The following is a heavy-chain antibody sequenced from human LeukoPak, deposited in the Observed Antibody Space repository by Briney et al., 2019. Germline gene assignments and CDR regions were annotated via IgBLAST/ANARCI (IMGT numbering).Heavy chain of an antibody. CDR2: AFYSGRT. J-gene: IGHJ4*02. Sequence: PSETLSLTCTVSGGSISSSDYYWGWVRQPPGKGLEWIGCAFYSGRTYYNPSLKSRVTISVDTSKDQFSLMLSSVTAADTAVYYCARSIAAAGAWGYWGQGTLVTVSS. D-gene: IGHD6-13*01. V-gene: IGHV4-39*01. CDR3: ARSIAAAGAWGY. CDR1: GGSISSSDYY.